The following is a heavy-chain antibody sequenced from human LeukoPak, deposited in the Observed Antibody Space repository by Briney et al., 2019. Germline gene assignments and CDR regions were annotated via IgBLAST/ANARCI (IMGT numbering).Heavy chain of an antibody. CDR3: ARPNNYYDDNGYYNYFDP. D-gene: IGHD3-22*01. CDR1: GYTFSSHG. V-gene: IGHV1-18*01. J-gene: IGHJ5*02. Sequence: GASVKVSCKTSGYTFSSHGITWVRQAPGQGLEWMGWISANSGKTYYAQNFQGRVTMTTDTSTSTAYMELRSLRSDDTAVYYCARPNNYYDDNGYYNYFDPWGQGTLVTVSS. CDR2: ISANSGKT.